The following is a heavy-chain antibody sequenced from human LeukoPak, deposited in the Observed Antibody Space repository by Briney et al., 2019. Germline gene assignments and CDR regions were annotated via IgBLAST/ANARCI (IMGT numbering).Heavy chain of an antibody. CDR1: GGSISSYS. D-gene: IGHD6-13*01. V-gene: IGHV4-59*01. J-gene: IGHJ4*02. Sequence: SETLSLTCTVSGGSISSYSWSWIRQPPGKGLEWIGYIYYSGSTNYNPSLKSRVTISVDTSTNQSSLKLSSVTAADTAIYYCARSWYADYWGQGTLVTVSS. CDR3: ARSWYADY. CDR2: IYYSGST.